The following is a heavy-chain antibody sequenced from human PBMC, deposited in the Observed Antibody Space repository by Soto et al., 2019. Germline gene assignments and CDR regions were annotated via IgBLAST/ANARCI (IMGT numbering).Heavy chain of an antibody. CDR3: ASAPGFNLFDS. Sequence: QLQLQESGTRLVKPAETLSLTCIVSGGSFSSSTYYGGWIRQPPGKGLEWIGSIFYSGSTYSNPSLKSRVTLSVDTSKNRFSLKLSSVTAEDTAVYYCASAPGFNLFDSWRQGTLVTVSS. J-gene: IGHJ4*02. CDR1: GGSFSSSTYY. CDR2: IFYSGST. V-gene: IGHV4-39*02. D-gene: IGHD6-25*01.